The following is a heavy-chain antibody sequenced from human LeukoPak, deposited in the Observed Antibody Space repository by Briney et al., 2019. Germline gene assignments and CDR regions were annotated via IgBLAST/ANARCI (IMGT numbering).Heavy chain of an antibody. D-gene: IGHD2-21*01. CDR3: ARDVGIGGDVDYFDY. CDR2: IYYSGST. V-gene: IGHV4-39*02. Sequence: PSETLSPTCTVSGGSISSSTYYWGWIRQPPGKGLEWIGNIYYSGSTYYNPSLKSRVTISVDTSKNQFSLKLSSVTAADTAVYYCARDVGIGGDVDYFDYWGQGTLVTVSS. J-gene: IGHJ4*02. CDR1: GGSISSSTYY.